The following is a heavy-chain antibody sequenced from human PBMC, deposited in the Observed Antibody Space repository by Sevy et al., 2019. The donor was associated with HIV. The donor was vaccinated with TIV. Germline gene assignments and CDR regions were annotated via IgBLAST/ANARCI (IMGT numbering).Heavy chain of an antibody. CDR2: IKTDGSAK. D-gene: IGHD7-27*01. CDR1: GFTFSNHW. Sequence: GGSLRLSCAASGFTFSNHWMRWVRQAPGEGLEWVADIKTDGSAKNYVDSVKGRFTISRDNAKNSLYLQMYNLRVDDTAVYYCARGGLWALDSWGHGTLVTVSS. CDR3: ARGGLWALDS. J-gene: IGHJ5*01. V-gene: IGHV3-7*04.